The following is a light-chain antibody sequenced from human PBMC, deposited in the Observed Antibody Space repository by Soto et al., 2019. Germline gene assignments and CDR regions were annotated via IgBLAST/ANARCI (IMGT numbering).Light chain of an antibody. CDR3: QQYGSSPPT. CDR2: GAS. CDR1: QSISSY. Sequence: EVVMTQSPATLSLSPGERATLSCRASQSISSYLAWYQQKPGQGPRLLIYGASSRATGTPDRFSGSGSGTDFTLTIHRLEPEDFALYYCQQYGSSPPTFGQGTKVDI. J-gene: IGKJ1*01. V-gene: IGKV3-20*01.